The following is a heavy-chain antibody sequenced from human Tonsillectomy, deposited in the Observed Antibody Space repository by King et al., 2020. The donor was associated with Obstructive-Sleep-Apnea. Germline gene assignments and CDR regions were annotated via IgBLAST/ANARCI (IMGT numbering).Heavy chain of an antibody. CDR3: ARVVGAFVY. CDR2: LYSGAGT. Sequence: EVQLVESGGGLVQPGGSLRLSCVASGFTVSSNYMGWVRQAPGKGLGWVSILYSGAGTYYADSVKGRFTISRDNSKNTLYLQMNSLRAEDTAVYYCARVVGAFVYWGQGTLVTVSS. CDR1: GFTVSSNY. D-gene: IGHD1-26*01. V-gene: IGHV3-66*01. J-gene: IGHJ4*02.